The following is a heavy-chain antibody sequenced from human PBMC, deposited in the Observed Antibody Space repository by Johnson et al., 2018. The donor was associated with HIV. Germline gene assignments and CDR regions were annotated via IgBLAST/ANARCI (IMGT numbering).Heavy chain of an antibody. Sequence: QMLLVESGGGVVQPGGSLRLSCAASGFTFSSYCMHWVRQAPGKGLEWVAFIRYDGSNKFYADSVKGRFTISRDNSKNTLYLQMNSLRAEYTAVYYCARSSGYYGTDAFDIWGQGTMVTVSS. V-gene: IGHV3-30*02. J-gene: IGHJ3*02. CDR1: GFTFSSYC. CDR2: IRYDGSNK. D-gene: IGHD3-22*01. CDR3: ARSSGYYGTDAFDI.